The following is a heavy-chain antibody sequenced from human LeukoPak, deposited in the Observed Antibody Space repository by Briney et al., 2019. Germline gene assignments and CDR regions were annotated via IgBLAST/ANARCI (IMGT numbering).Heavy chain of an antibody. CDR1: GFTFSSYA. CDR2: ISGSGGST. CDR3: ARAITYSSSWPDAFDI. J-gene: IGHJ3*02. V-gene: IGHV3-23*01. D-gene: IGHD6-13*01. Sequence: GGSLRLSCAASGFTFSSYAMSWVRQAPGKGLEWVSAISGSGGSTYYADSVKGRFTISRDNSKNTLYLQMNSLRAEDTAVYYCARAITYSSSWPDAFDIWGQGTMVTVSS.